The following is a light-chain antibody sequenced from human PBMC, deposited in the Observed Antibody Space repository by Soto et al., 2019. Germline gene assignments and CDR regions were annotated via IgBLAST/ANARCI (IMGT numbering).Light chain of an antibody. Sequence: DIQMTQSPSSLSASVGDRVTITCQASQDISFFLNWYQQKPGKAPKLLIYDASILQAGVPSRFSGGGSGTDFTFTISSLHPEDVETYYCQQFDNLPITFGQGTRLEIK. CDR3: QQFDNLPIT. CDR2: DAS. CDR1: QDISFF. V-gene: IGKV1-33*01. J-gene: IGKJ5*01.